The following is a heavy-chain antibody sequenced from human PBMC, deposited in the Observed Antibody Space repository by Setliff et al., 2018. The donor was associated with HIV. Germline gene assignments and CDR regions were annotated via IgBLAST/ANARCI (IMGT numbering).Heavy chain of an antibody. V-gene: IGHV4-34*12. CDR2: IIHSGSI. D-gene: IGHD5-18*01. J-gene: IGHJ4*02. CDR1: GGSFNDYY. Sequence: SETLSLTCAVYGGSFNDYYWSWIRQPPGKGLEWIGEIIHSGSINYNPSLKSRVTISVDTYNNQFSLNMNSVNAADTAVYYCARVFVDTAVLRVLEYYFDSWGRGTLVTVSS. CDR3: ARVFVDTAVLRVLEYYFDS.